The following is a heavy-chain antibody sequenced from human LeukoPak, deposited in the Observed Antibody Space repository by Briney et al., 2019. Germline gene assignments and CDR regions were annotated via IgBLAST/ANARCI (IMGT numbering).Heavy chain of an antibody. Sequence: GGSLRLSCEASGFTFTTYSMTWVRQAPGKGLEWVSIISSGSSAIFSADALKGRFTISRDDAKNLLYLDMNSLRGDDTAVYYCARPRAPVTRISSFDMWGQGTMVTVSS. CDR1: GFTFTTYS. D-gene: IGHD2/OR15-2a*01. V-gene: IGHV3-21*01. CDR2: ISSGSSAI. J-gene: IGHJ3*02. CDR3: ARPRAPVTRISSFDM.